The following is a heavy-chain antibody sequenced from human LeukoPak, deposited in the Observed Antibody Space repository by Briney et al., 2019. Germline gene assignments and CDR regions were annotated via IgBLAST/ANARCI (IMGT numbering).Heavy chain of an antibody. CDR1: GASISSGSNY. J-gene: IGHJ6*03. CDR3: AKGGGYEAQYYYYYLDV. V-gene: IGHV4-39*07. CDR2: IYSSGST. D-gene: IGHD5-12*01. Sequence: PSETLSLTCSVSGASISSGSNYWGWIRQPPGKTLEWIGSIYSSGSTYYNPSLKSRVIIIIDTPKNHFSLTLSSVTAADTAVYYCAKGGGYEAQYYYYYLDVWGKGTTVTISS.